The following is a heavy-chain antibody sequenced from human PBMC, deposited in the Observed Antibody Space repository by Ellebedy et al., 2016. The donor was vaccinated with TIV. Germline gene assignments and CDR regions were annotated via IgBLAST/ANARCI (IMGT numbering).Heavy chain of an antibody. V-gene: IGHV1-18*04. D-gene: IGHD4/OR15-4a*01. J-gene: IGHJ4*02. CDR2: ISAYNGAT. Sequence: ASVKVSCKASGYTFTSYGVIWVRQAPGQGLEWMGWISAYNGATNYARNLQDRVTMTTDTSTNTAYMELRSLRSDDTAVYYCVREEHPGNYAAPPHYWGQGTLVTVSS. CDR1: GYTFTSYG. CDR3: VREEHPGNYAAPPHY.